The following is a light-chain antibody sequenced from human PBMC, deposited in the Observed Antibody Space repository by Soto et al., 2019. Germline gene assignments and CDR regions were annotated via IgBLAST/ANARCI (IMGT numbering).Light chain of an antibody. V-gene: IGKV3D-15*01. CDR3: QQYDDWLRLT. J-gene: IGKJ4*01. CDR1: QSVRTF. Sequence: EIMMTQSPATLSVSPGERATLSCRASQSVRTFLAWYQQKPGQAPRLLIFGASSRATGIPARFSGSGSGTEFNLTISSLQSEDFAVYFCQQYDDWLRLTFGGGTKVDI. CDR2: GAS.